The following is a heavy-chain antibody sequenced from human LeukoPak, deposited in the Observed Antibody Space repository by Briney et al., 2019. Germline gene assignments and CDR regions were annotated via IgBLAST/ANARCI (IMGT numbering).Heavy chain of an antibody. V-gene: IGHV3-7*01. CDR2: IKQDGSEK. CDR3: ARDPGDYSNYETHYYMDV. D-gene: IGHD4-11*01. CDR1: GFTFSSYW. Sequence: GGSLRLSCAASGFTFSSYWMSWVRQAPGKGLEWVANIKQDGSEKYYVGSVKGRFTISRDNAKNSLYLQMNSLRAEDTAVYYCARDPGDYSNYETHYYMDVWGKGTTVTVSS. J-gene: IGHJ6*03.